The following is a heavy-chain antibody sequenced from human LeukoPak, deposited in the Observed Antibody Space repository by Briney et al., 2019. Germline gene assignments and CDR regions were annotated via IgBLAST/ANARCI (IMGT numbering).Heavy chain of an antibody. J-gene: IGHJ4*02. Sequence: ASVKVSCKVSGYTLTELSMHWVRQAPGKGLEWMGGFDPEDGETIYAQKFQGRVTMTEDTSTDTAYMELSSLRSEDTAVYYCATALTVTTPADYWGQGTLVTVSS. CDR2: FDPEDGET. D-gene: IGHD4-17*01. CDR1: GYTLTELS. V-gene: IGHV1-24*01. CDR3: ATALTVTTPADY.